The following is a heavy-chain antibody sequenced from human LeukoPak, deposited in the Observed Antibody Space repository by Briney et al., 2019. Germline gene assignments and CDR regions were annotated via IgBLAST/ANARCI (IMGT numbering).Heavy chain of an antibody. CDR2: IYPDDSDT. Sequence: GESLKISCTVSGFTFTRYWIGWVRQMPGKGLEWMGIIYPDDSDTRYSPSFEGQVTFSVDKSITSAYLQWSSLKASDSAIYYCARRLPSSSSYGVYDFWGQGTLVTVSS. V-gene: IGHV5-51*01. D-gene: IGHD6-6*01. J-gene: IGHJ4*02. CDR1: GFTFTRYW. CDR3: ARRLPSSSSYGVYDF.